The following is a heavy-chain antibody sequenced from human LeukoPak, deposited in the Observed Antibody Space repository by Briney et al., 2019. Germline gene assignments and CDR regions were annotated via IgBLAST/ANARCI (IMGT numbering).Heavy chain of an antibody. CDR1: GASISSYY. Sequence: SETLSLTCTVSGASISSYYWSWIRQPQGKGLEWIASIYYSGSTNYNPSLKSRVTISLDTSKNQFSLKLSSVTAADTAFYFCARGGARGLYYSDYWGQRTLVTVSS. CDR3: ARGGARGLYYSDY. V-gene: IGHV4-59*01. J-gene: IGHJ4*02. D-gene: IGHD1-26*01. CDR2: IYYSGST.